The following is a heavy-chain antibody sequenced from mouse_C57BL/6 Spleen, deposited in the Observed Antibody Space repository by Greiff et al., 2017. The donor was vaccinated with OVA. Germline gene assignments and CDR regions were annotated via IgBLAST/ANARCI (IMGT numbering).Heavy chain of an antibody. V-gene: IGHV5-16*01. CDR1: GFTFSDYY. CDR3: AREGLLRSYFDY. CDR2: INYDGSST. J-gene: IGHJ2*01. D-gene: IGHD1-1*01. Sequence: VKLVESEGGLVQPGSSMKLSCTASGFTFSDYYMAWVRQVPEKGLEWVANINYDGSSTYYLDSLKSRFIISRDNAKNILYLQMSSLKSEDTATYYCAREGLLRSYFDYWGQGTTLTVSS.